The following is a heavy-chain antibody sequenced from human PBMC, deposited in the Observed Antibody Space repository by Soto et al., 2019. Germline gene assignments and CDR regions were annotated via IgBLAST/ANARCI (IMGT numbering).Heavy chain of an antibody. CDR2: IIPSSHTA. D-gene: IGHD2-2*01. Sequence: PENASCKSPGDTLYRYTISWVRLASGQGLVCMEEIIPSSHTANYEQKFQARVTMRADESARTAYMELSGLRSEDTAVYYCARVGYCNTTGCLFYYYHRGMDVWGRRTTVTASS. CDR1: GDTLYRYT. V-gene: IGHV1-69*13. CDR3: ARVGYCNTTGCLFYYYHRGMDV. J-gene: IGHJ6*02.